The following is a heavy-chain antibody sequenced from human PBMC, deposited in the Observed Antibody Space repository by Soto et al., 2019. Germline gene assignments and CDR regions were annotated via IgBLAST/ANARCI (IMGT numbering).Heavy chain of an antibody. D-gene: IGHD6-19*01. CDR1: GNSFIRLQ. CDR2: IRSKANSYAT. J-gene: IGHJ4*02. V-gene: IGHV3-73*01. CDR3: TSHTDAVQWLVVPTDYNFAD. Sequence: GVLIQRFFVSTGNSFIRLQMHWVRQEHEKGPRTAGRIRSKANSYATAYAASVKGRFTISRDDSNNTAYLQTNSLITENTAVYFCTSHTDAVQWLVVPTDYNFADWGQGTLATVS.